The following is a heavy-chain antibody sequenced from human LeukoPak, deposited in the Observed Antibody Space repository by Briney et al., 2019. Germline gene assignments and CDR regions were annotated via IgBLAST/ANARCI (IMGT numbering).Heavy chain of an antibody. J-gene: IGHJ6*04. CDR1: GFTFDDYA. CDR2: ISWDGGST. CDR3: AKAEDYYGSGSRYYGMDV. Sequence: GSLRLSCAASGFTFDDYAMHWVRHAPGKGLEWVSLISWDGGSTYYADPVKGRFTISRDNSKNSLYLQMNSLRAEDTALYYCAKAEDYYGSGSRYYGMDVWGKGTTVTVSS. D-gene: IGHD3-10*01. V-gene: IGHV3-43D*04.